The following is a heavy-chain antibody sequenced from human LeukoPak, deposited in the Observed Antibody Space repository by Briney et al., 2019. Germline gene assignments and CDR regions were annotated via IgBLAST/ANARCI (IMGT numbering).Heavy chain of an antibody. D-gene: IGHD2-21*02. J-gene: IGHJ5*02. Sequence: SETLSLTCTVSGDSISSYYWSWIRQPPGKGLEWIGYIYYSGSTKYNPSLKSRVTISVDTSKNQFSLKLNSVTAADTAVYYCARGGAGNCGGACYLNRCDPWGQGTLVTVSS. CDR2: IYYSGST. CDR3: ARGGAGNCGGACYLNRCDP. CDR1: GDSISSYY. V-gene: IGHV4-59*01.